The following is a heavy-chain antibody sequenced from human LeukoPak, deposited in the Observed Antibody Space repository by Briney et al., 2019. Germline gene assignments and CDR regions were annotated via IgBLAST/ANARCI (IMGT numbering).Heavy chain of an antibody. D-gene: IGHD3-22*01. CDR3: ATEGQYYDSSGYPTWTFDS. CDR2: IYSGGST. Sequence: GGSLRLSCAASGFTFSSSYMSWVRQAPGKGLEWVSVIYSGGSTYYADSVKGRFTISRDNSKNTLYLQMNSLRAKDTAVYYCATEGQYYDSSGYPTWTFDSWGQGTLVTVSS. V-gene: IGHV3-66*02. CDR1: GFTFSSSY. J-gene: IGHJ4*02.